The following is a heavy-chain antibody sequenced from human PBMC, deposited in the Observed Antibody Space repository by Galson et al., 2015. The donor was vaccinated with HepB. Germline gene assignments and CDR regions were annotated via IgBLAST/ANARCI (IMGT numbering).Heavy chain of an antibody. D-gene: IGHD3-3*01. CDR3: ARGGDFWSGASGY. Sequence: SGAEVKKPGESLKISCAVSGFSFSNYSMNWVRQAPGKGLEWISYISSSSSTKHYAESVKGRFTISRDNAENSLFLQMNSLRDEDTAVYYCARGGDFWSGASGYWGQGTLVTVSS. CDR2: ISSSSSTK. J-gene: IGHJ4*02. CDR1: GFSFSNYS. V-gene: IGHV3-48*02.